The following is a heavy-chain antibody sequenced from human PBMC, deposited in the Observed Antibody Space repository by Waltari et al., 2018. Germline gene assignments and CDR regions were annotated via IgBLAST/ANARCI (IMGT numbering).Heavy chain of an antibody. Sequence: QVQLVESGGGVVQPGGSLRLSCAASGFTFSSYGMHWVRQAPGNGLEWVAFIRYDGSNKYYAYSVKGRFTISRDNSKNTLYLQMNSLRAEDTAVYYCAKFGNNDYWGQGTLVTVSS. V-gene: IGHV3-30*02. J-gene: IGHJ4*02. CDR1: GFTFSSYG. CDR3: AKFGNNDY. D-gene: IGHD3-10*01. CDR2: IRYDGSNK.